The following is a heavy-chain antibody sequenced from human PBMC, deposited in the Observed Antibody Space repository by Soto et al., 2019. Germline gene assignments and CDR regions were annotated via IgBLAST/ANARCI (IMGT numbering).Heavy chain of an antibody. Sequence: SETLSLTCTVSGGSISSSSYYWGWIRQPPGKGLEWIGSIYYSGSTYYNPSLKSRVTISVDTSKNQFSLKLSSVTAADTAVYYCVRPRPGHYDSSGYYYFQHWGQGTLVTVSS. V-gene: IGHV4-39*01. CDR3: VRPRPGHYDSSGYYYFQH. D-gene: IGHD3-22*01. J-gene: IGHJ1*01. CDR1: GGSISSSSYY. CDR2: IYYSGST.